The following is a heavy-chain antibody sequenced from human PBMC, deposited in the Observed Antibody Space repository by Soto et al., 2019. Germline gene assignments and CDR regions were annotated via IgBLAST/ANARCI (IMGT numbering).Heavy chain of an antibody. J-gene: IGHJ4*02. D-gene: IGHD5-12*01. V-gene: IGHV1-18*01. CDR3: ARFRDGYNRDY. CDR2: ISAYNGNT. CDR1: GYTFTSYG. Sequence: GASVKVSCKSSGYTFTSYGISCVRQAPGQGLEWMGWISAYNGNTNYAQKLQGRVTMTTDTSTSTAYMELRSLRSDDTAVYYCARFRDGYNRDYWGQGTLVTVSS.